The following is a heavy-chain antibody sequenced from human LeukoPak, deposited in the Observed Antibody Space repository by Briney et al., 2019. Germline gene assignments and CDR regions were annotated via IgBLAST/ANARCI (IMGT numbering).Heavy chain of an antibody. CDR3: ARAMGGGRRYYGMDV. CDR1: GYTFTSYD. V-gene: IGHV1-8*01. J-gene: IGHJ6*02. D-gene: IGHD3-16*01. Sequence: GASVKVSCKASGYTFTSYDINWVRQATGQGLEWMGWMNPNSGNTGYAQKFQGRVTMTRNTSISTAYMELSRLRSDDTAVYYCARAMGGGRRYYGMDVWGQGTTVTVSS. CDR2: MNPNSGNT.